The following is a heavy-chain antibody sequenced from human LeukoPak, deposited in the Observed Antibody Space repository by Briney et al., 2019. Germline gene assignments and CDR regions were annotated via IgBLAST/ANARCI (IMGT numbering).Heavy chain of an antibody. CDR3: ARAAIDTSGYYSFDY. CDR2: TYYRATGYK. Sequence: QTLSLTCAISGDSVSSNSATWIWIRQSPSRGLEWLGRTYYRATGYKDSAVSETSRAAITPDTSKTQFSLQLNSVTPEDTAVYYCARAAIDTSGYYSFDYWGQGTLVTVSS. CDR1: GDSVSSNSAT. V-gene: IGHV6-1*01. J-gene: IGHJ4*02. D-gene: IGHD3-22*01.